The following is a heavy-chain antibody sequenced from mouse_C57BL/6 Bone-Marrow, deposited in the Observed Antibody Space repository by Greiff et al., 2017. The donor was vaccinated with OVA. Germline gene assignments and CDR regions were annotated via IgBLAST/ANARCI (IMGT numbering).Heavy chain of an antibody. Sequence: VQLQQPGAELVRPGSSVKLSCKASGYTFTSYWMDWVKQRPGQGLEWIGNIYPSDSETHYNQKFKDKATLTVDKSSSTAYMQLSSLTSEDSAVYYCARGGYRVRMDYWGQGTSVTVSS. V-gene: IGHV1-61*01. D-gene: IGHD2-14*01. J-gene: IGHJ4*01. CDR2: IYPSDSET. CDR3: ARGGYRVRMDY. CDR1: GYTFTSYW.